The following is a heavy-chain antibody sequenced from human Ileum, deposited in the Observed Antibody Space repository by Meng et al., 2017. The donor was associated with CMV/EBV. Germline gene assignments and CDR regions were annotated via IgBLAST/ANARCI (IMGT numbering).Heavy chain of an antibody. Sequence: QVQLVQSGGELEQPGASVKVSCTASGYSFTDYYIHWLRRAPGQGLEWMGWINPNSGDTNYAQTFQDRVTVTRDTSINTVYMDFRGLTSDDTAMYYCVRGANYASYRVDYWGQGTLVTVSS. J-gene: IGHJ4*02. CDR3: VRGANYASYRVDY. V-gene: IGHV1-2*02. CDR2: INPNSGDT. CDR1: GYSFTDYY. D-gene: IGHD2-2*01.